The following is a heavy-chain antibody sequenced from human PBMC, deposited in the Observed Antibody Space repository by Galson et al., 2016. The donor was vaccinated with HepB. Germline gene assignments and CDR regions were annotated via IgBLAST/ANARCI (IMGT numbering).Heavy chain of an antibody. CDR1: GYPFTKFA. Sequence: SVKVSCKASGYPFTKFAMHWVRQAPGQRLEWMGWINAGSGNTKYSQKIQGRVTITRDTSASTAYMELSGLRSEDTAVYYCARGWVDYWGQGTLVTVSS. V-gene: IGHV1-3*01. J-gene: IGHJ4*02. CDR3: ARGWVDY. CDR2: INAGSGNT. D-gene: IGHD1-26*01.